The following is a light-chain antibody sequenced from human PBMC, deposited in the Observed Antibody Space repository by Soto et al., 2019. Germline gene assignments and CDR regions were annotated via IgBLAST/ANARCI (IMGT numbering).Light chain of an antibody. Sequence: EIVLTQSPATLSLSPGERATLSCRASQSVSSYIAWYQQKPGQAPRLLIYDASNRATGVPVRFSGSGSGTDFTLTISCLQSEDFATYYCQQYYSYPPTFGQGTKVEIK. CDR2: DAS. J-gene: IGKJ1*01. CDR1: QSVSSY. V-gene: IGKV3-11*01. CDR3: QQYYSYPPT.